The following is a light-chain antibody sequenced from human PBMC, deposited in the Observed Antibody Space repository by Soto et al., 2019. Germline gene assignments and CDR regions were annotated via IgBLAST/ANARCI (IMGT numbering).Light chain of an antibody. V-gene: IGLV1-47*01. CDR1: SSNIGSNY. CDR2: RNN. J-gene: IGLJ2*01. Sequence: QSVLTQSPSAAGTPGQRVTLSCSGGSSNIGSNYVYWYQQLPGTAPKLLIYRNNQRPSGVPDRFSGSKSDTSGSLAISGLRSEDEADYYCAAWDDSLSGVVFGGGTKLTVL. CDR3: AAWDDSLSGVV.